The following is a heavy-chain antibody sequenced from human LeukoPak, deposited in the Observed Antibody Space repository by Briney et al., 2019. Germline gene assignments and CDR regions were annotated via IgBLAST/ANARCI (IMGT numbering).Heavy chain of an antibody. CDR3: ATLPNDYDYGDYVMVWYFDY. J-gene: IGHJ4*02. D-gene: IGHD4-17*01. Sequence: PGGSLRLSCAASGFTFSSYGMSWVRQAPGKGLEWVSAISGSGGSTYYADSVKGRFTISRDNSKNTLYLQMNSLRAEDTAVYYCATLPNDYDYGDYVMVWYFDYWGQGTLVTVSS. CDR1: GFTFSSYG. V-gene: IGHV3-23*01. CDR2: ISGSGGST.